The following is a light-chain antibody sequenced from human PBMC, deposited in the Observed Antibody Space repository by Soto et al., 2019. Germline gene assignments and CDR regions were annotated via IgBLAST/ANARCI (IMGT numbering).Light chain of an antibody. CDR1: SSDVGGYNY. J-gene: IGLJ3*02. V-gene: IGLV2-8*01. CDR3: NSYAGSNNWV. Sequence: QSVLTQPASVSGSPGQSITISCTGTSSDVGGYNYVSWYQQQPGKAPKLMIYEVSKRPSGVPDRFSGSKSGNTASLTVSGLQAEDEADYYCNSYAGSNNWVFGGGTKLTVL. CDR2: EVS.